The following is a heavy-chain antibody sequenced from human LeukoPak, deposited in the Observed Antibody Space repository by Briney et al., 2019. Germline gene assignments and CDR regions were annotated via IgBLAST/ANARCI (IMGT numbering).Heavy chain of an antibody. D-gene: IGHD3-22*01. J-gene: IGHJ1*01. CDR3: ARVPLHDDSGHYYPH. Sequence: VASVKVSCETSGYTFTSYGMHWVRQAPGQSLEWMGWINGGNGNTKYSEKFQGRVTIIRDTSASTAYMELSSLRSEDTAVYYCARVPLHDDSGHYYPHWGQGTLVTVSS. CDR2: INGGNGNT. CDR1: GYTFTSYG. V-gene: IGHV1-3*01.